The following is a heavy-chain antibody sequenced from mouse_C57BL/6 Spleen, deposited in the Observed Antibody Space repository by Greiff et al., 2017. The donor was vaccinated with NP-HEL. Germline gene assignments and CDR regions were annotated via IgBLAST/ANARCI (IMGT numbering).Heavy chain of an antibody. CDR1: GYTFTSYW. V-gene: IGHV1-61*01. Sequence: VQLQQPGAELVRPGSSVKLSCKASGYTFTSYWMDWVKQRPGQGLEWIGNIYPSDSETHYNQKFKDKATLTVDKSSSTAYMQLSSLTSEDSAVYYCARGDLYAMDYWGQGTSVTVSS. J-gene: IGHJ4*01. CDR3: ARGDLYAMDY. CDR2: IYPSDSET.